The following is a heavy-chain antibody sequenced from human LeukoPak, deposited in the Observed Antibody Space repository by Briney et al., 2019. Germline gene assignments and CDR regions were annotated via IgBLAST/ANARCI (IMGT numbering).Heavy chain of an antibody. Sequence: SETLSLTCTVSGGSISDHYWSWIRQPPGKGLEWIGYIYYSGSTKYNPSLKSRVTMSVDTSKNQFSLKLSSVIAADTAVYYCALWGISSNFDYWGQGTLVTVSS. CDR3: ALWGISSNFDY. CDR1: GGSISDHY. D-gene: IGHD2-2*01. J-gene: IGHJ4*02. CDR2: IYYSGST. V-gene: IGHV4-59*08.